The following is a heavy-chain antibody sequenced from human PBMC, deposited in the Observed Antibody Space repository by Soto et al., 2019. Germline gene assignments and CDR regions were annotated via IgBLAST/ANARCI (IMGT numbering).Heavy chain of an antibody. V-gene: IGHV4-59*08. CDR2: IYYSGST. CDR1: GGSISSYY. J-gene: IGHJ3*02. D-gene: IGHD1-20*01. CDR3: ARVRHINAFDI. Sequence: TSETLSLTCTVSGGSISSYYWSWIRQPPGKGLEWIGYIYYSGSTYYNPSLKSRVTISVDTSKNQFSLKLSSVTAADTAVYYCARVRHINAFDIWGQGTMVTVSS.